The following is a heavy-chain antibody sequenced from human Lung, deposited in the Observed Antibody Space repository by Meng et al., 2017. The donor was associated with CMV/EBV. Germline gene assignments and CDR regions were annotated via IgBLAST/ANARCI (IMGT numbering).Heavy chain of an antibody. J-gene: IGHJ4*02. CDR2: IKQDGSEK. CDR3: VKGGTQDRDY. Sequence: GESLKISCAASGFTFSRYWMGWVRQVPGKGLGWVANIKQDGSEKYYVDSVKGRFTIARDNAKNSLYLQMNSLRADDTAVYYCVKGGTQDRDYWGQGTLVTVSS. CDR1: GFTFSRYW. D-gene: IGHD1-26*01. V-gene: IGHV3-7*01.